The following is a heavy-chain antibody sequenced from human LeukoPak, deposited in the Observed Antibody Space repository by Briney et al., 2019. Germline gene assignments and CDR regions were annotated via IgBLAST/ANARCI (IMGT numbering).Heavy chain of an antibody. Sequence: ASVKVSCKASGYTFTSYSMHWVRQAPGQGLEWMGIINPIGGITRYAQKFQGRVTMTRDTSTSTVYMELSSLRSEDTAVYYCARALPGFYYYGMDVWGQGTTVTVS. CDR3: ARALPGFYYYGMDV. D-gene: IGHD2-15*01. V-gene: IGHV1-46*01. CDR1: GYTFTSYS. J-gene: IGHJ6*02. CDR2: INPIGGIT.